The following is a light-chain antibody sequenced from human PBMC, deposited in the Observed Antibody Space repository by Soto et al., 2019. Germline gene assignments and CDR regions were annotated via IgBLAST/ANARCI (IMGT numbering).Light chain of an antibody. CDR1: QSISNY. CDR3: QQRSNELT. CDR2: AAS. V-gene: IGKV1-39*01. J-gene: IGKJ4*01. Sequence: DIQMTQSPSSLSASVGDRVTITCRASQSISNYLNWYQQKPGKAPKLLIYAASSLQSGVPSRFSGSGSGTDFTLTVSSLQPEDFAVYYCQQRSNELTFGGGTKVEIK.